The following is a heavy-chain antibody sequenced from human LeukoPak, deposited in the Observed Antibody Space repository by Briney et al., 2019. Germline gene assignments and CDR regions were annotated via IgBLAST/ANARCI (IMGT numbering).Heavy chain of an antibody. V-gene: IGHV4-39*07. J-gene: IGHJ3*02. CDR2: IYYSGST. Sequence: SETLSLTCTVSGGSISSSSYYWGWIRQPPGKGLEWIGSIYYSGSTYYNPSLKSRVTISVDTSKNQFSLKLSSVTAADTAVYYCARRHHAFDIWGQGTMVTVSS. CDR3: ARRHHAFDI. CDR1: GGSISSSSYY.